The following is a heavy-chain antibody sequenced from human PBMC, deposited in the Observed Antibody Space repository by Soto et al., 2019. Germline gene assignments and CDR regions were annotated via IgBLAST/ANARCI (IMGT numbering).Heavy chain of an antibody. J-gene: IGHJ5*02. V-gene: IGHV3-11*01. D-gene: IGHD5-12*01. CDR1: GFTFSDYY. Sequence: PGGSLRLSCAASGFTFSDYYMSWIRQAPGKGLEWVPYISSSGSTIYYADSVKGRFTISRDNAKNSLYLQMNSLRAEDTAVYYCARYSGYDSDWFDPWGQGTLVTVSS. CDR2: ISSSGSTI. CDR3: ARYSGYDSDWFDP.